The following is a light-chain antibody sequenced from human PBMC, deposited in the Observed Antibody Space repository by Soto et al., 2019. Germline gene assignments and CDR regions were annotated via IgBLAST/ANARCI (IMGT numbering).Light chain of an antibody. CDR1: QGISTY. V-gene: IGKV1-39*01. J-gene: IGKJ1*01. Sequence: DIQMTQPPSSLSASVGDRVTIACRASQGISTYLNWYHQKPGKATKLLIYAASSLQSGVPSRFSGSGSETDFTLTISSLQPEDFATYSCQQSYSTTWTFGQGTKVDI. CDR3: QQSYSTTWT. CDR2: AAS.